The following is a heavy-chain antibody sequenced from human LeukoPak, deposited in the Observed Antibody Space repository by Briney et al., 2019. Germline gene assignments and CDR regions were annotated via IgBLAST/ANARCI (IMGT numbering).Heavy chain of an antibody. J-gene: IGHJ6*02. CDR1: GYTFTSYA. CDR3: ARGDSSGYSYYYYGMDV. D-gene: IGHD3-22*01. Sequence: ASVKVSCKASGYTFTSYAMHWVRQAPGQRLEWMGWINAGNGNTKYSQKFQGRVTITRDTSASTAYMELSSLRSEDTAVYYCARGDSSGYSYYYYGMDVWGQGTTVTVSS. CDR2: INAGNGNT. V-gene: IGHV1-3*01.